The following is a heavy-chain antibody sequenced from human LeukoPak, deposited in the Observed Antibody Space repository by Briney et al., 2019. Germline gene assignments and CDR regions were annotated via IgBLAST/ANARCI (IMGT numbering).Heavy chain of an antibody. Sequence: GGSLRLSCAASGFTFSSYGMHWVRQAPGKGLEWVAVIWYDGSNKYYADSVKGRFTISRDNSKNTLYLQMNSLRAEDTAVYYCARLGYGSGSYSFDYWGQGTLVTVSS. D-gene: IGHD3-10*01. CDR3: ARLGYGSGSYSFDY. CDR1: GFTFSSYG. CDR2: IWYDGSNK. J-gene: IGHJ4*02. V-gene: IGHV3-33*01.